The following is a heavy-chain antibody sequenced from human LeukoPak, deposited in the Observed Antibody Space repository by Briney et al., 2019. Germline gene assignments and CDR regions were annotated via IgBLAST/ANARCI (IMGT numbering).Heavy chain of an antibody. J-gene: IGHJ4*02. D-gene: IGHD3-22*01. Sequence: SETLSLTCTVSGGSITSSSCYWGWIRQTPEKGLVWIGSIYYSGTTYYNPSLKSRVTISVDTSKNQFSLKLSSVTAADTAVYYCARRREDSSGYYVIDYWGQGTLVTVSS. CDR1: GGSITSSSCY. CDR2: IYYSGTT. V-gene: IGHV4-39*01. CDR3: ARRREDSSGYYVIDY.